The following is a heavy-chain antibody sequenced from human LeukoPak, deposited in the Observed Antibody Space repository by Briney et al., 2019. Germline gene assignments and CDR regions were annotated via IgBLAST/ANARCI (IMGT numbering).Heavy chain of an antibody. J-gene: IGHJ4*02. CDR1: GGSLSSYY. CDR2: IYYSEST. D-gene: IGHD5-18*01. V-gene: IGHV4-59*08. CDR3: ARHLNTAMVKAHFDY. Sequence: SETLSLTCTVSGGSLSSYYWSWIRQPPGRGLEWIAYIYYSESTNYNPALKSRVTIAVDSSKNQFSLKLSTVTAADTAVYYCARHLNTAMVKAHFDYWGQGTLVTVSS.